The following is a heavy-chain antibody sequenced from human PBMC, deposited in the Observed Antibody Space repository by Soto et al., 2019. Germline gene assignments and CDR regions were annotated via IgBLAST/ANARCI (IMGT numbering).Heavy chain of an antibody. V-gene: IGHV2-5*02. CDR3: AHIVVAGLGYYFDY. CDR1: GFSLSITRMA. J-gene: IGHJ4*02. D-gene: IGHD6-19*01. Sequence: QITLKESGPTLVKPTQTLTLTCTCSGFSLSITRMAVGWVRQPPGKALEWLALIYWDDDKRYSPLLKRRLTITKDTSKSMVVLTMSNMEPVDTARYYCAHIVVAGLGYYFDYWGQGTLVTVSS. CDR2: IYWDDDK.